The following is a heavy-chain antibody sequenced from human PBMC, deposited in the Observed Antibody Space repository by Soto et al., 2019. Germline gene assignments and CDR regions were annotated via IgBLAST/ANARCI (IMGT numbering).Heavy chain of an antibody. Sequence: SETLSLTCTVSGGSISSYYWSWIRQPPGKGLEWIGYIYYSGSTNYNPSLKSRVTISVDTSKNQFSLKLSSVTAAVTAVYYCARRIKITIFGVPPKYYYYYMDVWGKGTTVTVSS. D-gene: IGHD3-3*01. CDR2: IYYSGST. CDR1: GGSISSYY. V-gene: IGHV4-59*01. J-gene: IGHJ6*03. CDR3: ARRIKITIFGVPPKYYYYYMDV.